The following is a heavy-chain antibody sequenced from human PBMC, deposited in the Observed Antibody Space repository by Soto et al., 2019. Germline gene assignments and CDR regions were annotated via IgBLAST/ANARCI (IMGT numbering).Heavy chain of an antibody. Sequence: QLQLQESGSGLVRPSQTLSLTCAVSGGSINTATHSWSWIRQPPGKGLEWIGYIYHSGSTYYNPSVKSRVTISMYRSHTQCSLGLSSVTAADTAVYYCARGGGVTTTGDDYWGQGILVTVSS. D-gene: IGHD4-4*01. CDR1: GGSINTATHS. CDR2: IYHSGST. V-gene: IGHV4-30-2*01. J-gene: IGHJ4*02. CDR3: ARGGGVTTTGDDY.